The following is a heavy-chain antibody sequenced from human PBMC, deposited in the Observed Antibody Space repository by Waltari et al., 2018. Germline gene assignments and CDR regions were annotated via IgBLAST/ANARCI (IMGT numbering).Heavy chain of an antibody. V-gene: IGHV4-39*01. CDR1: GGTISSIGHY. CDR2: IYYTGDI. CDR3: ARLWPWRGSIDY. Sequence: QLQLQESGPGLVKPSETLSLACSVSGGTISSIGHYWGWIRQPPGNGLGWLGTIYYTGDIYYNASLQSRVTLSVDTSKNQISLKLTSVTAADTAVYYCARLWPWRGSIDYWGQGTLVTVSS. D-gene: IGHD2-21*01. J-gene: IGHJ4*02.